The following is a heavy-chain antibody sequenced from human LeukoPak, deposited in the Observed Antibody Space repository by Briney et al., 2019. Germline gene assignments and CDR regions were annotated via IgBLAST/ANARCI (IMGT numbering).Heavy chain of an antibody. CDR2: MRYDGTNN. Sequence: PGGSLRLSCAASGFTFSPYDMHWFRQAPGKGLEWVAFMRYDGTNNYYADSVKGRFTISRDNSKNTLYLQMNSLRVEDTAIYYCAKAFIWSGPPEHDAFDIRGQGTMVTVSS. CDR3: AKAFIWSGPPEHDAFDI. CDR1: GFTFSPYD. D-gene: IGHD3-3*01. J-gene: IGHJ3*02. V-gene: IGHV3-30*02.